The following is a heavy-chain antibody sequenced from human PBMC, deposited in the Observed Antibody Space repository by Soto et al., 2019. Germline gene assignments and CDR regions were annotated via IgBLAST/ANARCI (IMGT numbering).Heavy chain of an antibody. D-gene: IGHD6-13*01. CDR3: ARVYSSSWYARKNY. J-gene: IGHJ4*02. V-gene: IGHV1-8*01. Sequence: ASVKVSCKASGYTFTSYDINWVRQATGQGLEWMGWMNPNSGNTGYAQKFQGRVTMTRNTSISTAYMELSSLRSEDTAVYYCARVYSSSWYARKNYWGLGTLVTVSS. CDR2: MNPNSGNT. CDR1: GYTFTSYD.